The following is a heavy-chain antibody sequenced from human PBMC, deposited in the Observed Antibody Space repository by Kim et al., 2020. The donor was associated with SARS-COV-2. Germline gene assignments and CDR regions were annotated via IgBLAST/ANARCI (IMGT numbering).Heavy chain of an antibody. CDR1: GFTFSSYS. D-gene: IGHD2-2*01. CDR2: ISSSSSYI. CDR3: ARDHTTNCSSTSCYAPLYYYYGMDV. V-gene: IGHV3-21*01. Sequence: GGSLRLSCAASGFTFSSYSMNWVRQAPGKGLEWVSSISSSSSYIYYADSVKGRFTISRDNAKNSLYLQMNSLRAEDTAVYYCARDHTTNCSSTSCYAPLYYYYGMDVWGQGTTVTVSS. J-gene: IGHJ6*02.